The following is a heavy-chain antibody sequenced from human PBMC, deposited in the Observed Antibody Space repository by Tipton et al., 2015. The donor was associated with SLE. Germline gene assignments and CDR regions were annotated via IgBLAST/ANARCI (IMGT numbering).Heavy chain of an antibody. D-gene: IGHD6-6*01. J-gene: IGHJ3*01. CDR3: ATSAYSSSSDAFGF. CDR1: GVSIITYF. CDR2: LFPGGNT. Sequence: TLSLTCHVSGVSIITYFWSWIRQPAGKGLEWIGRLFPGGNTNYNPALQSRVTMSVDTSKKQFSLTLSSVTAADTAVYFCATSAYSSSSDAFGFWGPGTMVSVSS. V-gene: IGHV4-4*07.